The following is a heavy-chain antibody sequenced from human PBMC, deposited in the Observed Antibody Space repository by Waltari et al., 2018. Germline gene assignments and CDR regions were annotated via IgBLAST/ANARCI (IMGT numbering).Heavy chain of an antibody. CDR2: ISSSSSTI. V-gene: IGHV3-48*01. CDR3: ARDRALGDYGMDV. Sequence: EVQLVESGGGLVQPGGSLRLSCAASGFTFSSYSMNWVRQAPGKGLEWVSYISSSSSTIYYADSVKGRFTISRDNAKNSLYLQMNSLRAEDTAVYYCARDRALGDYGMDVWGQGTTVTVSS. CDR1: GFTFSSYS. J-gene: IGHJ6*02.